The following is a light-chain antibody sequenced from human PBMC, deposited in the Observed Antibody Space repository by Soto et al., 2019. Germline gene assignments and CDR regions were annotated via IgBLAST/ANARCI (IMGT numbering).Light chain of an antibody. J-gene: IGKJ5*01. Sequence: ENVLTQSPATLSLSPGEGATLSCRASQSINTYLAWYQQKPGQAPRLLIYDASKRATGIPARFSGSGSGTNFTLTISSLEPEDFAVYYCQQRRSWQVTFGQGTLLEI. V-gene: IGKV3D-11*02. CDR3: QQRRSWQVT. CDR1: QSINTY. CDR2: DAS.